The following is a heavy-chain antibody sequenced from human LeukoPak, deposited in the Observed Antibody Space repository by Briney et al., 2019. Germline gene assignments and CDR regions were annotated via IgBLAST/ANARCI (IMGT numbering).Heavy chain of an antibody. CDR2: IRYDGSNK. J-gene: IGHJ4*02. Sequence: PGGSLRLSCAASGLTFSSYGMHWVRQAPGKGLEWVAFIRYDGSNKYYADSVKGRFTISRDNSKNTLYLQMNSLRAEDTAVYYCAKDKDSRSPLFDFDYWGQGTLVTVSS. CDR3: AKDKDSRSPLFDFDY. V-gene: IGHV3-30*02. CDR1: GLTFSSYG. D-gene: IGHD6-13*01.